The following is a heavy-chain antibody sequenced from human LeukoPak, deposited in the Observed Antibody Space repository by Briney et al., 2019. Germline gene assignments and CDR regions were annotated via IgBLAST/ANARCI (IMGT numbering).Heavy chain of an antibody. Sequence: PGGSLRLSCVTSGFTFNTYAMTWVRQAPGKGLEWVSVISASGDATNYADSVKGRFTISRDNSKNTLFLQMNRLRVDDTAIYYCTKDYKADYWGQGTLVTVSS. CDR1: GFTFNTYA. CDR3: TKDYKADY. D-gene: IGHD1-1*01. V-gene: IGHV3-23*01. CDR2: ISASGDAT. J-gene: IGHJ4*02.